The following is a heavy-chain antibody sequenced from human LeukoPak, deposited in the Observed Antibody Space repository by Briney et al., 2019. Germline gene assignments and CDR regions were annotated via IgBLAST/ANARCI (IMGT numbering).Heavy chain of an antibody. Sequence: GGSLRLSCAASGFTFSSYSMNWVRQAPGKGLEWVSYISSSSSTIYYADSVKGRFTISRDNARNSLYLQMNSLRDEDTAVFYCARPQPMYGSGTYYNPFDYWGQETLVTVSS. CDR2: ISSSSSTI. J-gene: IGHJ4*02. D-gene: IGHD3-10*01. V-gene: IGHV3-48*02. CDR1: GFTFSSYS. CDR3: ARPQPMYGSGTYYNPFDY.